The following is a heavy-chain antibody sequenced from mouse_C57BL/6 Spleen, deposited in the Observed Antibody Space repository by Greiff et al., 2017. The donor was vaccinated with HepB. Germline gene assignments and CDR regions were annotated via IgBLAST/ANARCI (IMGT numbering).Heavy chain of an antibody. V-gene: IGHV1-55*01. CDR3: ARRMGYYYGSSYGSYAMDY. Sequence: QVQLQQPGAELVKPGASVKMSCKASGYTFTSYWITWVQQRPGQGLEWIGDIYPGSGSTNYNEKFKSKATLTVDTSSSTAYMQLSSLTSEDSAVYYCARRMGYYYGSSYGSYAMDYWGQGTSVTVSS. CDR2: IYPGSGST. J-gene: IGHJ4*01. D-gene: IGHD1-1*01. CDR1: GYTFTSYW.